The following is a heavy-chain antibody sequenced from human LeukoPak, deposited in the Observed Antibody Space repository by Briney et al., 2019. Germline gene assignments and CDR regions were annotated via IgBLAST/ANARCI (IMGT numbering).Heavy chain of an antibody. Sequence: GGSLRLSCAVSGITLSNYGMSWVRQAPGRGLEWVAGISDSGGNTKYADSVKGRFTISRDSPKNTLYLQMNSLRAEDTAVYFCAKRGVVIRVILVGFHKEAYYFESWGQGALVTVSS. CDR2: ISDSGGNT. CDR1: GITLSNYG. D-gene: IGHD3/OR15-3a*01. V-gene: IGHV3-23*01. CDR3: AKRGVVIRVILVGFHKEAYYFES. J-gene: IGHJ4*02.